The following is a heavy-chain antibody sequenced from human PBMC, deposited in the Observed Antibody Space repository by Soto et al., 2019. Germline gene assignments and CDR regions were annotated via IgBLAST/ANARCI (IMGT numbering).Heavy chain of an antibody. CDR1: GFTFRNYG. CDR2: IGIGSSTK. V-gene: IGHV3-48*01. D-gene: IGHD3-22*01. J-gene: IGHJ3*01. Sequence: SLRLYCAASGFTFRNYGMNWVRQAPGKGLEWVSYIGIGSSTKYYADSVKGRFTISRDNAKNSLYLQMNSLRAEDTAVYYCARDQLYYNDISGRPLNAFDVWGQGTMVTVSS. CDR3: ARDQLYYNDISGRPLNAFDV.